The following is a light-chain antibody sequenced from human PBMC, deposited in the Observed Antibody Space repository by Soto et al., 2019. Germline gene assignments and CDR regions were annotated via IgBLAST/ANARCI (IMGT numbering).Light chain of an antibody. CDR3: QSYDSSLSGSWV. CDR2: GNS. Sequence: QSVLTQPASVSGSPGQSITISCTGTSSDVGGYNYVSWYQQHPGKAPKLLIYGNSNRPSGVPDRFSGSKSGTSASLAITGLQAEDEADYYCQSYDSSLSGSWVFGGGTK. V-gene: IGLV2-14*01. CDR1: SSDVGGYNY. J-gene: IGLJ3*02.